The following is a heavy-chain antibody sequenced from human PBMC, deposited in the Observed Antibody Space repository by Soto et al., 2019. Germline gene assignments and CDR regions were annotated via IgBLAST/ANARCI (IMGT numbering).Heavy chain of an antibody. CDR1: GFTFSSYA. CDR3: ARDPDTDMVSGFDY. Sequence: QVQLVESGGGVVQPGRSLRLSCAASGFTFSSYAMHWVRQAPGKGPGWVAVISYDGSNKYYADSVKGRFTISRDNSKNTLYRQMNSLRAEDTAVNYCARDPDTDMVSGFDYWGQGTLVTVSS. V-gene: IGHV3-30-3*01. J-gene: IGHJ4*02. CDR2: ISYDGSNK. D-gene: IGHD5-18*01.